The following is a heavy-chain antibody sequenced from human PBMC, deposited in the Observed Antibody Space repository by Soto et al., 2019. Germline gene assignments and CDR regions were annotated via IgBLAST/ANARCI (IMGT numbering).Heavy chain of an antibody. J-gene: IGHJ3*02. CDR1: GFTFSSYA. V-gene: IGHV3-23*01. CDR3: AKEVYLPGIAVAGRDDAFDI. CDR2: ISGSGGST. Sequence: GGSLRLSCAASGFTFSSYAMSWVRQAPGKGLEWVSAISGSGGSTYYADSVKGRFTISRENSKNTLYLKMNSLRAEDTAVYYCAKEVYLPGIAVAGRDDAFDIWGQGTMVTVSS. D-gene: IGHD6-19*01.